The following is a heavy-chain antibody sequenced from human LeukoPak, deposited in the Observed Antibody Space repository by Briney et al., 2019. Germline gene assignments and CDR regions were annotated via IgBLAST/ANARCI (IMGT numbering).Heavy chain of an antibody. CDR2: ISGGGDIT. D-gene: IGHD2-21*02. CDR3: VREDTPATANY. V-gene: IGHV3-23*01. J-gene: IGHJ4*02. CDR1: GFNFANHA. Sequence: PGGSLRLSCAASGFNFANHAMSWVRQTPGKGLEWVSAISGGGDITYYADSVTGRFTISRDSSKDTLFLQMHSLRPGDTAVYYCVREDTPATANYWGQGTLVTISS.